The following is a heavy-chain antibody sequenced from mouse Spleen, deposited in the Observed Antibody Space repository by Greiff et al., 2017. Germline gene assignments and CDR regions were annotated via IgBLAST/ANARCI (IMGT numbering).Heavy chain of an antibody. V-gene: IGHV5-9-3*01. J-gene: IGHJ3*01. CDR3: ARQLY. CDR2: ISSGGSYT. CDR1: GFTFSSYA. Sequence: EVKLVESGGGLVKPGGSLKLSCAASGFTFSSYAMSWVRQTPEKRLEWVATISSGGSYTYYPDSVKGRFTISRDNAKNTLYLQMSSLRSEDTAMYYCARQLYWGQGTLVTVSA.